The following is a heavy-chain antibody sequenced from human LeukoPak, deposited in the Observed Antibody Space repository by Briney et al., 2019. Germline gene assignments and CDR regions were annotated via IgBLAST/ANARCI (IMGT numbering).Heavy chain of an antibody. V-gene: IGHV3-11*06. CDR2: ISSGSSYT. CDR3: ARSIAVARFDY. CDR1: GFTFNDYY. D-gene: IGHD6-19*01. J-gene: IGHJ4*02. Sequence: GGSLRLSCAASGFTFNDYYMSWIRQAPGKGLEWVSYISSGSSYTNYADSVKGRFTISRGNPKNSLYLQVNSLRAEDTAVYYCARSIAVARFDYWGQGTLVTVSS.